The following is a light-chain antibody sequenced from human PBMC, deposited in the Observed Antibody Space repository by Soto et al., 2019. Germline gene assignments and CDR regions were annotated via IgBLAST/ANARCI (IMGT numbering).Light chain of an antibody. CDR1: QSVSRY. Sequence: EIVLTQSPATLSLSPGERATLSCRASQSVSRYLSWFQQKPGQAPRLLIFDASTRATGIPARFGGSGSGTDFTLTISNLEPEDFAVYYCQQRSSWLTFGGGTTVEIK. J-gene: IGKJ4*01. CDR3: QQRSSWLT. V-gene: IGKV3-11*01. CDR2: DAS.